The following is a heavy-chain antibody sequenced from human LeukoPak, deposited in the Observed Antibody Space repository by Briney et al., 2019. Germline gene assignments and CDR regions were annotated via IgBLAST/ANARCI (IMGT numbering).Heavy chain of an antibody. Sequence: SETLSLTCAVYGGSFSGYYWSWIRQPPGKGLEWIGEINHSGSTNYNPSLKSRVTISVDTSKNQFSLKLSSVTAADTAVYYCASRKLGYAYWGQGTLVTVSS. CDR2: INHSGST. CDR1: GGSFSGYY. V-gene: IGHV4-34*01. CDR3: ASRKLGYAY. J-gene: IGHJ4*02. D-gene: IGHD7-27*01.